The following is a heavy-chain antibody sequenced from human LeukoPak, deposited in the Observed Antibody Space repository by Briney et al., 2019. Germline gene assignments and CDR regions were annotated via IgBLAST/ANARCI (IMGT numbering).Heavy chain of an antibody. CDR2: INPNSGGT. J-gene: IGHJ4*02. CDR3: ARTMSYYGSPD. V-gene: IGHV1-2*02. CDR1: GYTFTGYY. D-gene: IGHD3-10*01. Sequence: ASVKVSCKASGYTFTGYYIHWVRQAPGQGLEWMGWINPNSGGTNYAQRFQGRVTMTRDTSISTAYMELSRVRSDDTAVYYCARTMSYYGSPDWGQGTLVTVSS.